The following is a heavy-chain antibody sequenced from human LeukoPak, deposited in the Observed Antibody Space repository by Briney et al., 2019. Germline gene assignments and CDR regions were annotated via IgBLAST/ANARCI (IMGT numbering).Heavy chain of an antibody. J-gene: IGHJ6*02. CDR1: GGTFSSYA. Sequence: GASVKVSCKASGGTFSSYAISWVRQAPGQGLEWMGRIIPILGIANYAQKFQGRVTIIADKSTSTAYMELSSLRSEDTAVYYCARAGYYDILTGYYSRNYYYGMDVWGQGTTVTVSS. V-gene: IGHV1-69*04. D-gene: IGHD3-9*01. CDR2: IIPILGIA. CDR3: ARAGYYDILTGYYSRNYYYGMDV.